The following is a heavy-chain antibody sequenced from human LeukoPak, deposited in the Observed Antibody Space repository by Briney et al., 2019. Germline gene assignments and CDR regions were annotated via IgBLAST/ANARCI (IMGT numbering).Heavy chain of an antibody. J-gene: IGHJ5*02. CDR1: GYTFTSYA. V-gene: IGHV7-4-1*02. CDR3: ARVIVVVDGGGPNWFDP. D-gene: IGHD2-21*01. Sequence: ASVKVSCKASGYTFTSYAMNWVRQAPGQGLEWMGWINTNTGNPTYAQGFTGRFVFSLDTSVSTAYLQISSLKAEDTAVYYCARVIVVVDGGGPNWFDPWGQGTLVTVSS. CDR2: INTNTGNP.